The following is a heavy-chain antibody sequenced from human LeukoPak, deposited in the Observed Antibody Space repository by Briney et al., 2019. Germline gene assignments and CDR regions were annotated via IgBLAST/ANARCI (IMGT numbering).Heavy chain of an antibody. J-gene: IGHJ6*03. CDR3: ASVRRGFGESSKYYAYYYMGV. CDR1: GGSISSYY. D-gene: IGHD3-10*01. CDR2: IYYSGST. Sequence: SETLSLTCTVSGGSISSYYWNWIRQPPGKGLEWIGYIYYSGSTNYNPSLKSRVTISVDTSKNQFSLKLNSVTAADTAVYYCASVRRGFGESSKYYAYYYMGVWGKGTTVTISS. V-gene: IGHV4-59*08.